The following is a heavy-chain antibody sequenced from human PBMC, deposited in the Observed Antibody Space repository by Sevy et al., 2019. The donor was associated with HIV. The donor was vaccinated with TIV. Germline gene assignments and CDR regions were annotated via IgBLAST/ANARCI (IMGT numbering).Heavy chain of an antibody. V-gene: IGHV4-39*01. J-gene: IGHJ5*02. Sequence: SETLSLTCTVSGGSISSSSYYWGWIRHPPGKGLEWIGSIYYSGSTYYNPSLKSRVTISVDTSKNQFSLKLSSVTAADTAVYYCAREYYYDTSGYYYGAGWFDPWGQGTLVTVSS. CDR2: IYYSGST. CDR1: GGSISSSSYY. D-gene: IGHD3-22*01. CDR3: AREYYYDTSGYYYGAGWFDP.